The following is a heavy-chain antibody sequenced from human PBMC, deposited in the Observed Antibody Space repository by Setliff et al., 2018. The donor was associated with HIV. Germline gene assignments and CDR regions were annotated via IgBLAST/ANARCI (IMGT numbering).Heavy chain of an antibody. V-gene: IGHV1-2*02. CDR2: INPNSGGT. D-gene: IGHD4-17*01. CDR1: GYTLTGYY. Sequence: ASVKVSCKASGYTLTGYYMHWVRQAPGQGLEWMGWINPNSGGTNYAQKFQGRVTMTRDTSISTAYMELSRLRSDDTAAYYCARDDHGDPFDYWGQGTLVTVSS. J-gene: IGHJ4*02. CDR3: ARDDHGDPFDY.